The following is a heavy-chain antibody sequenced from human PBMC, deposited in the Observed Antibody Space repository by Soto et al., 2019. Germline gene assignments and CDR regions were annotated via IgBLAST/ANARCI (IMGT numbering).Heavy chain of an antibody. CDR1: GFTFSDSW. CDR2: IKPDESEK. J-gene: IGHJ5*02. Sequence: EVQLVESGGGLVQPGGSLRLSGPASGFTFSDSWMTWVRQPPGKGLEWVARIKPDESEKKYADSVKGRFSISRDNAKNSMYLQMDSLRGEDTAVYYCVRGGSNYASWGQGTLVTVSS. D-gene: IGHD4-4*01. V-gene: IGHV3-7*01. CDR3: VRGGSNYAS.